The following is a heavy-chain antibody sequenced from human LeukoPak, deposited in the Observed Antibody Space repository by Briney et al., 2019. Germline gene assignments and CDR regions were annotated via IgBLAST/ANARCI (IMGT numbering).Heavy chain of an antibody. CDR1: GFTFSTYG. D-gene: IGHD4-17*01. CDR3: AKDRDYGDYPSAYYYYMDV. V-gene: IGHV3-30*02. Sequence: GGSLRLSCAASGFTFSTYGIHWVRQAPGKGLGWVAFIRYDGTNKWYADSVKGRFTIYRDNSKNTLYLQMSSVRVEDTAVYHCAKDRDYGDYPSAYYYYMDVWGNGTTVTVSS. CDR2: IRYDGTNK. J-gene: IGHJ6*03.